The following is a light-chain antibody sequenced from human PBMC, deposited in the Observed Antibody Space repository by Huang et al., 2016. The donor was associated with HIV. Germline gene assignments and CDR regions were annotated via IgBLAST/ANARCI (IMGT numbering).Light chain of an antibody. CDR2: GAS. V-gene: IGKV1-39*01. CDR3: QQSYTSPYT. Sequence: DVQMTQSPSSLSASVGDRITITCRASQSINTYLNWYQQHPGKAPKLLIYGASSLLGGVPARFRGSVSGTDFTLTISSLQPEDFATYYCQQSYTSPYTFGQGTKLEI. CDR1: QSINTY. J-gene: IGKJ2*01.